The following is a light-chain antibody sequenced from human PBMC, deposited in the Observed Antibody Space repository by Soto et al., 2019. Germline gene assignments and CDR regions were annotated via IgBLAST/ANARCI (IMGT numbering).Light chain of an antibody. CDR3: QQYYSTPGT. V-gene: IGKV4-1*01. CDR1: QTVLYSSNNKNY. J-gene: IGKJ1*01. Sequence: DIVMTQSPDSLDVSRGERATINCKSSQTVLYSSNNKNYLAWYQQKPGQPPKLLIYWASTRESGVPDRFSGSGSGTDFALTISSLQAEDVAVYYCQQYYSTPGTFGQGTKVDIK. CDR2: WAS.